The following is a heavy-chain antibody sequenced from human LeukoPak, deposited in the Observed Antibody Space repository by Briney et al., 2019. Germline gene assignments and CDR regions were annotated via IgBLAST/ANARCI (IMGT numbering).Heavy chain of an antibody. CDR3: ARLSGSYYVLDY. J-gene: IGHJ4*02. V-gene: IGHV4-38-2*02. CDR1: GYSISSGYY. Sequence: SETLSLTCTVSGYSISSGYYWGWIRQPPGKGLEWIGSIYHSGSIYYSPSLKSRVTISVDTSKNQFSLKLSSVTAADTAVYYCARLSGSYYVLDYWGQGTLVTVSS. CDR2: IYHSGSI. D-gene: IGHD1-26*01.